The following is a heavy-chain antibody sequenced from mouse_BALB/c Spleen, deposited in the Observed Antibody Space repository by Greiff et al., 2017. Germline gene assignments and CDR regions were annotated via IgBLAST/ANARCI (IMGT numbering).Heavy chain of an antibody. CDR3: SREGGERRYAMDY. D-gene: IGHD2-12*01. CDR2: IYPGNVNT. V-gene: IGHV1S56*01. CDR1: GYTFTSYY. Sequence: QVQLQQSGPELVKPGASVRISCKASGYTFTSYYIHWVKQRPGQGLEWIGWIYPGNVNTKYNEKFKGKATLTADKSSSTAYMQPSSLTSEDSAVYFCSREGGERRYAMDYWGQGTSVTVSS. J-gene: IGHJ4*01.